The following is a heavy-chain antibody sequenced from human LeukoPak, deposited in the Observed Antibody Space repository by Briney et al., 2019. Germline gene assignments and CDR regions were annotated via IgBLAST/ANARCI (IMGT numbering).Heavy chain of an antibody. CDR3: ARGSDGDFFDH. CDR1: GYTFTGYY. Sequence: GASVKVSCKASGYTFTGYYMHWVRQAPGQGLEWMGWINPNSGVTSYAQQFHGRVTMTRDTSISTAYMELSGLGSDDTAMFHCARGSDGDFFDHWGQGTLVTVSS. CDR2: INPNSGVT. D-gene: IGHD4-17*01. V-gene: IGHV1-2*02. J-gene: IGHJ4*02.